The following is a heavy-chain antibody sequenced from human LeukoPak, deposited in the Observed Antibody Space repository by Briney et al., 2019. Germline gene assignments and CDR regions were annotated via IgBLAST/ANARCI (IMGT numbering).Heavy chain of an antibody. J-gene: IGHJ4*02. Sequence: GGLRLSCAASGFTFSSYSINWVRQAPGKGLEWVSSISSSSSYIYYADSVKGRFTISRDNAKNSLYLQMNSLRAEDTAVYYCARDRLWFGELGYFDYWGQGTLVTVSS. V-gene: IGHV3-21*01. CDR1: GFTFSSYS. D-gene: IGHD3-10*01. CDR2: ISSSSSYI. CDR3: ARDRLWFGELGYFDY.